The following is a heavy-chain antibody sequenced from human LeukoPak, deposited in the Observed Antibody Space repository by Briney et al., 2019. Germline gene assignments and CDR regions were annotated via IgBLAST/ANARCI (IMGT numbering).Heavy chain of an antibody. CDR1: GFTLSSYG. J-gene: IGHJ6*04. Sequence: GGSLRLSCAASGFTLSSYGMHWVRQAPGKGLEWVAVISYDGSNKYYADSVKGRFTISRDNSKNTLYLQMNSLRAEDTAVYYCAKDFPGSGSYYTPYYYYYGMDVWGKGTTVTVSS. CDR2: ISYDGSNK. D-gene: IGHD3-10*01. V-gene: IGHV3-30*18. CDR3: AKDFPGSGSYYTPYYYYYGMDV.